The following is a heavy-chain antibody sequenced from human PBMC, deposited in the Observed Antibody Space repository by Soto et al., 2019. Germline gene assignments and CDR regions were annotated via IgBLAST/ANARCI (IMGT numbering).Heavy chain of an antibody. CDR2: ISYDGSNK. D-gene: IGHD3-10*01. J-gene: IGHJ4*02. CDR3: AKDRSLVRGPMPY. V-gene: IGHV3-30*18. CDR1: GFTFSSYG. Sequence: GGSLRLSCAASGFTFSSYGMHWVRQAPGKGLEWVAVISYDGSNKYYADSVKGRFTISRDNSKNTLYLQMNSLRAEDTAVYYCAKDRSLVRGPMPYWGQGTLVTV.